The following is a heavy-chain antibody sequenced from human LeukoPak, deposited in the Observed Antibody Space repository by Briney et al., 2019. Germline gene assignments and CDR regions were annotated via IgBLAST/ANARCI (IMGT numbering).Heavy chain of an antibody. CDR1: GYTLTELS. D-gene: IGHD6-13*01. V-gene: IGHV1-24*01. CDR3: AAILGSSDFDY. J-gene: IGHJ4*02. CDR2: FDYEDGET. Sequence: ASVKASCKVSGYTLTELSMHWVRQAPGKGLEWMGGFDYEDGETIYAQKFQGRVTMTEDTSTDTASMELSSLRSEDTAVYYCAAILGSSDFDYWGQGTLVIVSS.